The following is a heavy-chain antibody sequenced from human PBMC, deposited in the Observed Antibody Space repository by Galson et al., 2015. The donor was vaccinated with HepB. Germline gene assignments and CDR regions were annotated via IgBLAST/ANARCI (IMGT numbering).Heavy chain of an antibody. Sequence: SLRLSCAASGFTFSNYWLTWVRQAPGKGLEWVANIKQDGSEKYYVDSVKGRFTISRDNSKNTLYLQMNSLRAEDKGVYYCAKDATYGDLAYYYYYMDVWGKGTMVSVSS. D-gene: IGHD4-17*01. V-gene: IGHV3-7*01. J-gene: IGHJ6*03. CDR2: IKQDGSEK. CDR3: AKDATYGDLAYYYYYMDV. CDR1: GFTFSNYW.